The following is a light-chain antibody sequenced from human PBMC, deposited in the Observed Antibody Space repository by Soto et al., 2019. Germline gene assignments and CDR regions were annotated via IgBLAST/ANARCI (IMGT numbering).Light chain of an antibody. V-gene: IGKV4-1*01. J-gene: IGKJ5*01. Sequence: VMTQSPDSLAVSLGERATINCKSSQSVLSSADNKNYLAWFQQIPGQPPKLLIYWASTRASGVPDRFSGSGSATEFTLTISDLQAEDVAVYYCQQYHSDPITFGQGTRLEIK. CDR2: WAS. CDR1: QSVLSSADNKNY. CDR3: QQYHSDPIT.